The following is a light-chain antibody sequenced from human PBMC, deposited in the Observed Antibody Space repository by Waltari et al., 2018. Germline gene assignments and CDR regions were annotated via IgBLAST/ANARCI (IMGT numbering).Light chain of an antibody. CDR1: HNISRY. Sequence: EVVLTQSPATLSLSPGERATLPCRASHNISRYLGWYQPKPGQPPRLPIYDASNRATGVPDRVTGSGSGTDFTLTISSLEPEDLAVYYCQQRSSWLPLTFGGGTKVEIK. CDR2: DAS. CDR3: QQRSSWLPLT. J-gene: IGKJ4*01. V-gene: IGKV3-11*01.